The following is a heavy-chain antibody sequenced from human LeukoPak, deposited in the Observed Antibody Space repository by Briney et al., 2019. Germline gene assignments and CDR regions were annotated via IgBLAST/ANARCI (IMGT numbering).Heavy chain of an antibody. D-gene: IGHD3-22*01. CDR2: ISGSGGST. Sequence: GSLRLSCAASGFTFSSYAMSWVRQAPGKGLEWVSAISGSGGSTYYADSVKGRFTITRDNSKNTLYLQMNSRRAEATAVYYCANQLGVITHFDYWGQGTLVTVSS. CDR3: ANQLGVITHFDY. CDR1: GFTFSSYA. V-gene: IGHV3-23*01. J-gene: IGHJ4*02.